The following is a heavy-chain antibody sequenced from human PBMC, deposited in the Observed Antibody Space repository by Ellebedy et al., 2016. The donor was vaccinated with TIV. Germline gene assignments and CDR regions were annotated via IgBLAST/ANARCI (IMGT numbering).Heavy chain of an antibody. Sequence: AASVKVSCKASGYTFSNYFMHWVRQAPGQGLEWMGIINPSGGSTTYAQKLQGRVTMTRDTSTSTVYMELSSLRSEDTAVYYCARDGSGEFDYWGQGTLVTVSS. J-gene: IGHJ4*02. D-gene: IGHD1-26*01. CDR2: INPSGGST. CDR1: GYTFSNYF. CDR3: ARDGSGEFDY. V-gene: IGHV1-46*04.